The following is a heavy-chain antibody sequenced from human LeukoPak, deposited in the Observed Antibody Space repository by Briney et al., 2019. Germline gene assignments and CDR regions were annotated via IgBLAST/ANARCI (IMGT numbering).Heavy chain of an antibody. V-gene: IGHV3-48*04. D-gene: IGHD4-17*01. Sequence: GGALRLSCAASGFTFSSYAMSWVREAPGKGREWGSYISSIGSTIYYTDSVKGRITTSSDNAKNSLYLQMNSLRAEDTAVYCCARAGRTTRYNWFDPWGQGTLVSVSS. J-gene: IGHJ5*02. CDR3: ARAGRTTRYNWFDP. CDR2: ISSIGSTI. CDR1: GFTFSSYA.